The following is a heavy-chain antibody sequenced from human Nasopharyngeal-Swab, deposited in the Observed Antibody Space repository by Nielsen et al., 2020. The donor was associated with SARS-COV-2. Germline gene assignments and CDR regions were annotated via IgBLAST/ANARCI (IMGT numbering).Heavy chain of an antibody. D-gene: IGHD4-17*01. CDR1: GFTFSSYS. CDR2: ISSSSSYI. CDR3: ARGEVTTMGY. V-gene: IGHV3-21*01. J-gene: IGHJ4*02. Sequence: GESLKISCAASGFTFSSYSMNWVRQAPGKGLEWVSSISSSSSYIYYADSVKGRFTISRDNAKNSLYLQMNSLRAEDTAVYYCARGEVTTMGYWGQGTLVTVSS.